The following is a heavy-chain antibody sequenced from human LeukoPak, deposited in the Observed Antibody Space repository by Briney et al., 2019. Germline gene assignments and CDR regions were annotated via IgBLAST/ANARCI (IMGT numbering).Heavy chain of an antibody. CDR3: AITPPAYYHVY. J-gene: IGHJ4*02. D-gene: IGHD3-22*01. CDR1: GFTFSSYA. CDR2: ISGSGGST. V-gene: IGHV3-23*01. Sequence: SGGSLRLSCAASGFTFSSYARSWVRQAPGKGLEWVSAISGSGGSTYYADSERRLFTISRDNYKHTLYLQMNSPRAENTAVYYCAITPPAYYHVYWGQGTLVTVSS.